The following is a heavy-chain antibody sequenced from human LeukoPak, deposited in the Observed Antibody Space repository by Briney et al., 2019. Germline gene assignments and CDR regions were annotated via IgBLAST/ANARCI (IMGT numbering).Heavy chain of an antibody. V-gene: IGHV4-4*07. J-gene: IGHJ4*02. Sequence: SETLSLTCTVSGGSISSYYWSWIRQPAGKGLEWIGRIYTSGSTNYNPSLKGRVTMSVDTSKNQFSLKLSSVTAADTAVYYCARGGTAMVPLDYWGQGTLVTVSS. CDR1: GGSISSYY. CDR3: ARGGTAMVPLDY. D-gene: IGHD5-18*01. CDR2: IYTSGST.